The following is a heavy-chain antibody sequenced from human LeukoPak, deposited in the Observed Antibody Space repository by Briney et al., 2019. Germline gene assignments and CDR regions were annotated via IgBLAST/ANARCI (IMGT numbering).Heavy chain of an antibody. Sequence: GGSLRLSCAASGFTFSSYWMDWVRQAPGKGLVWVSRISSDGSSTSYADSVKGRFTLSRDSAKNTLYLQMDSLRGEDTAVYYCARTSNDAFDIWGQGTLVTVSS. CDR2: ISSDGSST. CDR1: GFTFSSYW. CDR3: ARTSNDAFDI. V-gene: IGHV3-74*01. J-gene: IGHJ3*02.